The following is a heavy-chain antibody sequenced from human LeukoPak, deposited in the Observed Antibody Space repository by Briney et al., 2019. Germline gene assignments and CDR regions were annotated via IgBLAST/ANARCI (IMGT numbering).Heavy chain of an antibody. J-gene: IGHJ4*02. CDR3: KTNYYDSGGYRRDY. CDR1: GYPLTELS. V-gene: IGHV1-24*01. D-gene: IGHD3-22*01. CDR2: FDPEDAET. Sequence: ASVKVSCKGSGYPLTELSIHWVRQAPGKGLEWMGNFDPEDAETIYAQKFQGRVTMTEDTSADTAYMELSSLRSEDTAVYYCKTNYYDSGGYRRDYWGQGTLVTVSS.